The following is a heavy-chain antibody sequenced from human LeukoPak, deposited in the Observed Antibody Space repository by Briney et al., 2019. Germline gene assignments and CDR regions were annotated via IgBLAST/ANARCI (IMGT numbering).Heavy chain of an antibody. Sequence: PSETLSLTCTVSGGSISSYYWSWIRQPPGKGLEWIGYIYYSGSTNYNPSLKSRVIISVDMSKNQFSLKLSSVTAADTAVYYCARGLERRGYYYYYMDVWGKGTTVTVSS. D-gene: IGHD1-1*01. CDR2: IYYSGST. CDR1: GGSISSYY. V-gene: IGHV4-59*12. J-gene: IGHJ6*03. CDR3: ARGLERRGYYYYYMDV.